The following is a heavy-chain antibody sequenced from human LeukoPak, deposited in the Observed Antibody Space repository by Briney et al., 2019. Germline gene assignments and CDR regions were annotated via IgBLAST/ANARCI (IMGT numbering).Heavy chain of an antibody. Sequence: SETLSLTCTVSGGSIRSYYWSWIRQPPGKGLQWIGYISYSGSTNHSPSLKSRVTISLDTSKNHFSLKLSSVTAADTAMYYCAREGTYSNVFDIWGQGTMVTVSS. J-gene: IGHJ3*02. CDR1: GGSIRSYY. V-gene: IGHV4-59*08. CDR3: AREGTYSNVFDI. CDR2: ISYSGST. D-gene: IGHD2-15*01.